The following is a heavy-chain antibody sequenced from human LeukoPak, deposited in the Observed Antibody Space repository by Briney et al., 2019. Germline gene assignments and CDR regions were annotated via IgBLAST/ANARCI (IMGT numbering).Heavy chain of an antibody. J-gene: IGHJ4*02. Sequence: SETLSLTCAVSGGSISSSNWWSWVRQPPGKGLEWIGEIYHSGSTNYNPSLKSRVTISVDKSKNQFSLKLSSVTAADTAVYYCARRYYDILPPYYSIDYWGQGTLVTVSS. CDR3: ARRYYDILPPYYSIDY. CDR2: IYHSGST. D-gene: IGHD3-9*01. V-gene: IGHV4-4*02. CDR1: GGSISSSNW.